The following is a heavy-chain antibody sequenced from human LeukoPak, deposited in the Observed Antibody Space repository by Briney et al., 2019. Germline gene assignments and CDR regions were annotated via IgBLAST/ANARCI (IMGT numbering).Heavy chain of an antibody. V-gene: IGHV3-30*02. CDR2: IRYDGSNK. CDR1: GFTFSSYG. Sequence: PGGSLRLSCAASGFTFSSYGMHWVRQAPGEGLEWVAFIRYDGSNKYYADSVKGRFTISRDNSKNTLYLQMNSLRAEDTAVYYCAKDRYGDYDSYFDYWGQGTLVTVSS. D-gene: IGHD4-17*01. CDR3: AKDRYGDYDSYFDY. J-gene: IGHJ4*02.